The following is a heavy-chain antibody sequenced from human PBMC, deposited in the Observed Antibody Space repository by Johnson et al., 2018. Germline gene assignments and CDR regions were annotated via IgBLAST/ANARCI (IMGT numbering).Heavy chain of an antibody. CDR2: ISWDGGST. V-gene: IGHV3-43D*03. Sequence: VQLVQSGGVVVQPGGSLRLSCAASGFTFDDYAMHWVRQAPGKGLEWVSLISWDGGSTYYADSVKGRFTISRDNSKNSLYLQMNSLRAEDTALYYCAKDRGVFSSYYYYMDVWGKGTTVTVSS. D-gene: IGHD6-13*01. CDR3: AKDRGVFSSYYYYMDV. CDR1: GFTFDDYA. J-gene: IGHJ6*03.